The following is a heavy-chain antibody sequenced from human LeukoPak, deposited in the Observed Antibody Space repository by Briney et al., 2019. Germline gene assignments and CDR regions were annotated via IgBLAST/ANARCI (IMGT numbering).Heavy chain of an antibody. D-gene: IGHD2-8*01. J-gene: IGHJ4*02. V-gene: IGHV3-21*04. Sequence: GGSLRLSCAASGFTFSSYSMNWVRQAPGKGLEWVSSISGSSSYIYYADSVKGRFTISRDNSKNTLFLQMNSLRAEDTAVYYCAKAKPPRNPLMVSAMRGYFDYWGQGTLVTVSS. CDR2: ISGSSSYI. CDR3: AKAKPPRNPLMVSAMRGYFDY. CDR1: GFTFSSYS.